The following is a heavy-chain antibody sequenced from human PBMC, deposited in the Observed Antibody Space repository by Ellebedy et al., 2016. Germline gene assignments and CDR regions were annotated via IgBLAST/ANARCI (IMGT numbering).Heavy chain of an antibody. V-gene: IGHV4-34*01. CDR3: ARVGPIAAAGTFSY. J-gene: IGHJ4*02. CDR1: GGSFSGYY. CDR2: INHSGST. D-gene: IGHD6-13*01. Sequence: GSLRLSXAVYGGSFSGYYWSWIRQPPGKGLEWIGEINHSGSTNYNPSLKSRVTISVDTSKNQFSLKLSSVTAADTAVYYCARVGPIAAAGTFSYWGQGTLVTVSS.